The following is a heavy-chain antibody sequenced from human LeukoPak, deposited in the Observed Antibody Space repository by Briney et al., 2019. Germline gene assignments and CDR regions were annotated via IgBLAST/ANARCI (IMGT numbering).Heavy chain of an antibody. V-gene: IGHV3-43D*03. J-gene: IGHJ4*02. CDR1: GFTFDDYA. Sequence: GGSLRLSCAASGFTFDDYAMHWVRQAPGKGLEWVSLISWDGGSTYYADSVKGRFTISRDNSKNSLYLQMNSLRAEDTALYYCAKDITPIAVAVSPDYWGQGTLVTVSS. CDR2: ISWDGGST. D-gene: IGHD6-19*01. CDR3: AKDITPIAVAVSPDY.